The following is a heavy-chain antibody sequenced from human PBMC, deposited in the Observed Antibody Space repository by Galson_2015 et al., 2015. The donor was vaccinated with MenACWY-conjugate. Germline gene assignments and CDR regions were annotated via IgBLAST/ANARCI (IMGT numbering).Heavy chain of an antibody. J-gene: IGHJ4*02. Sequence: SLRLSCAASGFSFSDHYMDWVRQALGKGLEWVGRIRNKANSYSTEYAASVKGRFTISRDDSRNLLYLQMGSLKTEDTAVYYCSRGGLGVSAFDYWGQGTLVTVSS. CDR3: SRGGLGVSAFDY. V-gene: IGHV3-72*01. CDR2: IRNKANSYST. CDR1: GFSFSDHY. D-gene: IGHD2-8*01.